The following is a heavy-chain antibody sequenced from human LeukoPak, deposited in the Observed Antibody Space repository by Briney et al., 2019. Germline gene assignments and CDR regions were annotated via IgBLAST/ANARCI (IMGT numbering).Heavy chain of an antibody. Sequence: KSSETQSLTCAVSGGSISSGGYSWSWIRQPPGKGLEWIGYIYHSGSTYYNPSLKSRVTISVDRSKNQFSLKLRSVTAADSAVYYCARGARGYFAESWYDPWGQGTLVTVSS. V-gene: IGHV4-30-2*01. CDR2: IYHSGST. J-gene: IGHJ5*02. CDR1: GGSISSGGYS. CDR3: ARGARGYFAESWYDP. D-gene: IGHD3-10*01.